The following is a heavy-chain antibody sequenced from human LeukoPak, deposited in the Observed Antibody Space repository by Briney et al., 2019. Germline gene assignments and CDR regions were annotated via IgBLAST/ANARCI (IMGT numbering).Heavy chain of an antibody. D-gene: IGHD1-26*01. CDR3: ARILVSGRAPTVFDY. J-gene: IGHJ4*02. Sequence: SGPALVKPTQTLTLTCTFSGFSLSTSGMCVSWIRQPPGKALEWLARIDWDDDKYYSTSLKTRLTISKDTSKNQVVLTMTNMDPVDTATYYCARILVSGRAPTVFDYWGQGTLVTVSS. CDR1: GFSLSTSGMC. CDR2: IDWDDDK. V-gene: IGHV2-70*11.